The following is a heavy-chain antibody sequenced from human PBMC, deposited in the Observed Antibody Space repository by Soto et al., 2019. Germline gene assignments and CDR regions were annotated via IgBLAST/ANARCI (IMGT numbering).Heavy chain of an antibody. D-gene: IGHD6-13*01. V-gene: IGHV3-21*01. J-gene: IGHJ4*02. CDR2: ISSSSSYI. CDR1: GFTFSSYS. Sequence: EVQLVESGGGLVKPGGSLRLSCAASGFTFSSYSMNWVRQAPGKGLEWVSSISSSSSYIYYADSVKGRFTISRDNAKNSLYLQMNSLRAEDTAVYYCARERGIAAAGTFWGQGTLVTVSS. CDR3: ARERGIAAAGTF.